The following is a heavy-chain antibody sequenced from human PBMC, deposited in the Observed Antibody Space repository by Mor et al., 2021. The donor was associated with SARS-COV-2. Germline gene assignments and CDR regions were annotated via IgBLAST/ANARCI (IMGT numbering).Heavy chain of an antibody. CDR3: AREATKIAVAGGY. V-gene: IGHV1-69*01. Sequence: ANYAQKFQGRVTITADESTSTAYMELSSLRSEDTAVYYCAREATKIAVAGGYWGQGTLVTVSS. CDR2: A. D-gene: IGHD6-19*01. J-gene: IGHJ4*02.